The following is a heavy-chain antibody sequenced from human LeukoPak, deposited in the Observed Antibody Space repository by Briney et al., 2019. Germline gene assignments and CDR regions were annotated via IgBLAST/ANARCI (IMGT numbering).Heavy chain of an antibody. CDR2: IYHSGST. J-gene: IGHJ3*02. CDR3: ARDYEDDAFDI. D-gene: IGHD3-3*01. CDR1: GGSISSYY. Sequence: SETQSLTCTVSGGSISSYYWGWIRQPPGKGLEWIGSIYHSGSTYYNPSLKSRVTISVDTSKNQFSLKLSSVTAADTAVYYCARDYEDDAFDIWGQGTMVTVSS. V-gene: IGHV4-38-2*02.